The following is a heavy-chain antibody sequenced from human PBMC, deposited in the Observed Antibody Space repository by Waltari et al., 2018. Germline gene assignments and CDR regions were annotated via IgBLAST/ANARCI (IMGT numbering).Heavy chain of an antibody. J-gene: IGHJ4*01. CDR2: IYYSGST. CDR1: GGSISTGGYY. V-gene: IGHV4-31*03. CDR3: ARDDVASAGYDY. D-gene: IGHD6-13*01. Sequence: VQLQESGTGLVKPSQPLSLTCTVSGGSISTGGYYWSWSRQHPGKGLEWIGYIYYSGSTYYNPSLKSRVTISVDTSNIQFSLKLSSVTAADTAVYYCARDDVASAGYDYWGHGTLVTVSS.